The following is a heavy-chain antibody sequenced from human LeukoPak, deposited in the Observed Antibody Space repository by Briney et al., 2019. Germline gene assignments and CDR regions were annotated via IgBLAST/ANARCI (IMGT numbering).Heavy chain of an antibody. D-gene: IGHD2-2*01. Sequence: PSETLSLTCAVYGGSFSGYYWSWIRQPPGKGLEWIGEINDGGSTNCNPSLKSRVTISVDTSKNQFSLKLNSVTAADTAVYYCARDKGIVVVPAANGRGAFDIWGQGTMVTVSS. CDR2: INDGGST. V-gene: IGHV4-34*01. CDR3: ARDKGIVVVPAANGRGAFDI. CDR1: GGSFSGYY. J-gene: IGHJ3*02.